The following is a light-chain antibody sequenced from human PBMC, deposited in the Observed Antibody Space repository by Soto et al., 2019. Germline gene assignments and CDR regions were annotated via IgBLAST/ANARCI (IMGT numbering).Light chain of an antibody. Sequence: DIQMTQSPSSLSASVGDRFTITYQASQDVRKYLSWYQQKARKAPKLLIYDASNLETGVPSRFSGSGSGTDFTFTISSLQPEDIATYYCQQRHNLPHAFGPGTKVDIK. J-gene: IGKJ3*01. CDR3: QQRHNLPHA. V-gene: IGKV1-33*01. CDR1: QDVRKY. CDR2: DAS.